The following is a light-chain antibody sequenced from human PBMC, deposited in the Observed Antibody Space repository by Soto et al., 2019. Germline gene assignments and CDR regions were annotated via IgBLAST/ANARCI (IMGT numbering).Light chain of an antibody. CDR3: QQLNSYPYT. J-gene: IGKJ2*01. V-gene: IGKV1-9*01. Sequence: DIQLTQSPSFLSASVGDRVTITCRASQGISTYLAWYQQKSGKAPKLLIYVASTLQSGVPSRFSGSGSGTEFTLTISSLQPEDLATYYGQQLNSYPYTFGQGTKLEIK. CDR1: QGISTY. CDR2: VAS.